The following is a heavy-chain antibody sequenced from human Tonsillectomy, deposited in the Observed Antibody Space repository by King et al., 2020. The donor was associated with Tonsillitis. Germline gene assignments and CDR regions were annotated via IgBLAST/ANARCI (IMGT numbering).Heavy chain of an antibody. CDR3: ARHLYNWNYFDY. CDR1: GGSISSYY. V-gene: IGHV4-59*08. CDR2: IYYSGST. J-gene: IGHJ4*02. Sequence: VQLQESGPGLVKPSETLSLTCTVSGGSISSYYWSWIRQPPGKGLEWIGYIYYSGSTNYNPSFKSRVTISVDTSKNQFSLKLSSVTAADTAVYYCARHLYNWNYFDYWGQGTLVTVSS. D-gene: IGHD1-20*01.